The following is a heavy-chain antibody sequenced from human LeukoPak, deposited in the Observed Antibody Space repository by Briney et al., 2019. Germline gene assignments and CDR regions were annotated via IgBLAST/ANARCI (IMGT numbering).Heavy chain of an antibody. V-gene: IGHV4-59*01. CDR2: IHYSGTT. D-gene: IGHD6-19*01. CDR3: ARGGWSLDY. J-gene: IGHJ4*02. CDR1: GDSISSYY. Sequence: PSETLSLTCSVSGDSISSYYWTWIRQPPVKGLEWIGYIHYSGTTNYNPSLKSRITTSLDTSKNQFSLKLNSVTAADTAVYYCARGGWSLDYWGQGTLVTVSS.